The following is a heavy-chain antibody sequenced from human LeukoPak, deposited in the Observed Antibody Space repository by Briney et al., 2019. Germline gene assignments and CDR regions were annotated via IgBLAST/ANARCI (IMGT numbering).Heavy chain of an antibody. CDR3: ARAQEMATMRGWYFDL. V-gene: IGHV1-69*05. CDR2: IIPIFGTA. J-gene: IGHJ2*01. D-gene: IGHD5-24*01. Sequence: SVKVSCKASGYTFTSYDINWVRQATGQGLEWMGGIIPIFGTANYARKFQGRVTITTDESTSTAYMELSSLRSEDTAVYYCARAQEMATMRGWYFDLWGRGTLVTVSS. CDR1: GYTFTSYD.